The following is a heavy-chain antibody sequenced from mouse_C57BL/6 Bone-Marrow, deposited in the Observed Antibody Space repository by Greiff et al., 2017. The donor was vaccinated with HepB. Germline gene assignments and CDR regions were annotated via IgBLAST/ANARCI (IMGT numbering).Heavy chain of an antibody. V-gene: IGHV3-6*01. Sequence: DVQLQESGPGLVKPSQSLSLTCSVTGYSITSGYYWNWIRQFPGNKLEWMGYISYDGSNNYNPSLKNRISITRDTSKNQFFLKLNSVTTEDTATYYCASPFYYYVSSRYYYAMDYWGQGTSVTVSS. CDR3: ASPFYYYVSSRYYYAMDY. D-gene: IGHD1-1*01. CDR1: GYSITSGYY. J-gene: IGHJ4*01. CDR2: ISYDGSN.